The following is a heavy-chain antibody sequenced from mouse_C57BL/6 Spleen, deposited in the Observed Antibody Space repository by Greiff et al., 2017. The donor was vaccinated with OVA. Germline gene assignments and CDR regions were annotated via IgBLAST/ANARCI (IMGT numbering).Heavy chain of an antibody. CDR1: GYSITSGYY. J-gene: IGHJ3*01. CDR3: ARGLQSFPLY. Sequence: DVQLQESGPGLVKPSQSLSLTCSVTGYSITSGYYWNWIRQFPGNKLEWMGYISYDGSNKYNPSLKNRISITRDTSKNQFFLKLNSVTTEDTATYYCARGLQSFPLYWGQGTLVTVSA. CDR2: ISYDGSN. V-gene: IGHV3-6*01. D-gene: IGHD1-3*01.